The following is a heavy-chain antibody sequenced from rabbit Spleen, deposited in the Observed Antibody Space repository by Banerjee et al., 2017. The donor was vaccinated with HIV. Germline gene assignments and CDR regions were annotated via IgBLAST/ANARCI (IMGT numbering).Heavy chain of an antibody. CDR3: ARGLYVDNTRMNL. CDR1: GFSFSSGYY. CDR2: IYTDSGST. D-gene: IGHD4-2*01. J-gene: IGHJ4*01. V-gene: IGHV1S45*01. Sequence: QEQLVESGGGLVQPEGSLTLTCTASGFSFSSGYYMCWVRQAPGKGLEWIGCIYTDSGSTYYANWAKGRFTISKTSSTTVTLQLNSLTAADTATYFCARGLYVDNTRMNLWGPGTLVTVS.